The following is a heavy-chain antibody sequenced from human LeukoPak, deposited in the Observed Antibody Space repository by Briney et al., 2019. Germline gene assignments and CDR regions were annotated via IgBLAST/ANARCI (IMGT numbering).Heavy chain of an antibody. CDR3: ARVVWFGEPFDY. J-gene: IGHJ4*02. V-gene: IGHV4-38-2*02. CDR2: IYHSGST. Sequence: EWIASIYHSGSTYYNPSLKSRVTISVDTSKNQFSLKLSSVTAADTAVYYCARVVWFGEPFDYWGQGTLVTVSS. D-gene: IGHD3-10*01.